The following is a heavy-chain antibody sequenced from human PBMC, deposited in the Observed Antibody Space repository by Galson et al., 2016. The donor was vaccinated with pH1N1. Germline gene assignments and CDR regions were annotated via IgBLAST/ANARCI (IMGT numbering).Heavy chain of an antibody. J-gene: IGHJ4*02. CDR2: INTNTGNP. Sequence: SVKVSCKASGYTFTSYAMNWVRQAPGQGLEWMGWINTNTGNPTYAQGFTGRFVFSLDTSDSTTYLHISSLKAEDTAVYYCASPRPLLRYFDWLLPGGLDDWGQGTLVTVSS. CDR1: GYTFTSYA. D-gene: IGHD3-9*01. CDR3: ASPRPLLRYFDWLLPGGLDD. V-gene: IGHV7-4-1*02.